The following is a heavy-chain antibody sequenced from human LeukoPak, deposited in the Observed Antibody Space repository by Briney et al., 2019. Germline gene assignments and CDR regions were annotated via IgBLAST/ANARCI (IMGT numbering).Heavy chain of an antibody. D-gene: IGHD3-10*01. Sequence: PGGSLRLSCAASGFTFSSYGMHWVRQAPGKGLEWVAFIRYDGSNKYYADSVKGRFTISRDNSKNTLYLQMNSLRTEDTAVYYCAKDRAGGSPHDAFDIWGQGTMVTVSS. CDR3: AKDRAGGSPHDAFDI. J-gene: IGHJ3*02. CDR1: GFTFSSYG. CDR2: IRYDGSNK. V-gene: IGHV3-30*02.